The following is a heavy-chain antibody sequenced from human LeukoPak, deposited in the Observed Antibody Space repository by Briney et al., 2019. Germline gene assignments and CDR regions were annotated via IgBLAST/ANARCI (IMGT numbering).Heavy chain of an antibody. D-gene: IGHD3-22*01. CDR3: AKQEALLVVVTPGLDY. Sequence: GKSLRLSCAASGFTFNSYGMHWVRQAPGKGLEWVAVISYDGSNKSYADSVKGRFTISRDNSKNTLYLQMNSLRAEDTAMYYCAKQEALLVVVTPGLDYWGQGTLVTVSS. J-gene: IGHJ4*02. CDR2: ISYDGSNK. CDR1: GFTFNSYG. V-gene: IGHV3-30*18.